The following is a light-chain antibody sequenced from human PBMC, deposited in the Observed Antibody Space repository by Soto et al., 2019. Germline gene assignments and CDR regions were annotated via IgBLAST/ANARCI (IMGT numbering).Light chain of an antibody. CDR1: QSVSSSY. Sequence: EIVLTQSPGTLSLSPGERATLSCRASQSVSSSYLAWYQQKPGQAPRLLIYGASSRATGIPDRFSGSGSGTDFTLTSSRLEPEDFAVYYCQQYGISPPKTFGQGTKVGIK. V-gene: IGKV3-20*01. CDR2: GAS. CDR3: QQYGISPPKT. J-gene: IGKJ1*01.